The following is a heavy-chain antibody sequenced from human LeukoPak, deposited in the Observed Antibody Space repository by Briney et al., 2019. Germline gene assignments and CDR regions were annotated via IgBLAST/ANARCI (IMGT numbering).Heavy chain of an antibody. CDR3: ARDGDIVATPGTFDI. J-gene: IGHJ3*02. CDR1: GLTFSSHS. CDR2: ISRSSSYI. D-gene: IGHD5-12*01. Sequence: GGSLRLSRAASGLTFSSHSMNWVRQAPGTGLEWLSSISRSSSYIYYADSVKGRLTISRDHAKNSLYLQMNSLRAEDTAVYYCARDGDIVATPGTFDIWGEGTMVTVSS. V-gene: IGHV3-21*01.